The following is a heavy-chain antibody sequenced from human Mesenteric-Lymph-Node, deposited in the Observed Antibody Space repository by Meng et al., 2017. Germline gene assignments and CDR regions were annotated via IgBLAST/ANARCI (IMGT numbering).Heavy chain of an antibody. V-gene: IGHV3-21*01. D-gene: IGHD2-2*01. Sequence: VQLVESGGGLVKPGGSLRRSCAASGFTFSSYSMNWVRQAPGKGLEWVSSISSSSSYIYYADSVKGRFTISRDNAKNSLYLQMNSLRAEDTALYYCARDPGGEAAIGLWGRGTLVTVSS. J-gene: IGHJ2*01. CDR1: GFTFSSYS. CDR2: ISSSSSYI. CDR3: ARDPGGEAAIGL.